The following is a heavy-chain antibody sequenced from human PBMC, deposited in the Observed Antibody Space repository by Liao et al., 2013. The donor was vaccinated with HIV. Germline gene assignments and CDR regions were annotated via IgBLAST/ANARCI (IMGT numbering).Heavy chain of an antibody. J-gene: IGHJ6*03. CDR1: GGSISSYY. CDR2: IFATGIT. V-gene: IGHV4-4*07. Sequence: QVQLQESGPGLVKPSETLSLTCTVSGGSISSYYWSWIRQPAGKGLEWIGRIFATGITNYNPSLKSRVTISVDTSKNQFSLKLSSVTAADTAVYYCARVFSSSWYYYYYMDVWGKGTTVTVSS. CDR3: ARVFSSSWYYYYYMDV. D-gene: IGHD6-13*01.